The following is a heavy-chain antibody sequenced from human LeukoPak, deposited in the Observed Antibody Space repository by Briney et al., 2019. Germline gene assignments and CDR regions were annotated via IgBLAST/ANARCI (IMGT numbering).Heavy chain of an antibody. V-gene: IGHV3-30*02. D-gene: IGHD1-26*01. Sequence: GGSLRLSCAASGFTFSSYGMHWVRQAPGEGLEWVAFIRYDGSNKYYADSVKGRFTISRDNSKNTLYLQMNSLRAEDTAVYYCAKDSGSYYRFDYWGQGTLVTVSS. CDR1: GFTFSSYG. CDR2: IRYDGSNK. J-gene: IGHJ4*02. CDR3: AKDSGSYYRFDY.